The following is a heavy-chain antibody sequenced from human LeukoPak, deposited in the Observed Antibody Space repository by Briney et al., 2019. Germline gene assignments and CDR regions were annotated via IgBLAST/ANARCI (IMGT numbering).Heavy chain of an antibody. CDR1: GFTFSSYG. J-gene: IGHJ4*02. D-gene: IGHD2-15*01. CDR2: ISYDGSNK. Sequence: GGSLRLSCAASGFTFSSYGMHWVRQAPGKGLEWVAVISYDGSNKYYADSVKGRFTISRDNSKNTLYLQMNSLRAEDTAVYYCARQHCSGGDCYFFDWGQGTLVTVSS. V-gene: IGHV3-30*03. CDR3: ARQHCSGGDCYFFD.